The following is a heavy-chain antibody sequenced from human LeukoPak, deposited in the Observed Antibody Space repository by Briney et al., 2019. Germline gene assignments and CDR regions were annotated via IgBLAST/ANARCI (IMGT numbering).Heavy chain of an antibody. J-gene: IGHJ4*02. CDR2: ISWNSGTI. CDR1: GFPFDDYA. Sequence: GRSLRLPCGAPGFPFDDYALPWGQRAPGKGLGGVSGISWNSGTIHYADSVKGRFTISRDNAKNSLYLQMNSLRAEDTAFYYCAKDFRSRSSTWYPYFDYWGQGSLVTVSS. V-gene: IGHV3-9*01. D-gene: IGHD6-13*01. CDR3: AKDFRSRSSTWYPYFDY.